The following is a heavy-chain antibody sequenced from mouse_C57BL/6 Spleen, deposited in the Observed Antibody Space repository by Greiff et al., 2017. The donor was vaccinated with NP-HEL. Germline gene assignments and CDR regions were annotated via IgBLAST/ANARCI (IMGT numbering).Heavy chain of an antibody. CDR3: ARRDYFDY. Sequence: QVHVKQSGAELVKPGASVKLSCKASGYTFTSYWMHWVKQRPGQGLEWIGMIHPNSGSTNYNEKFKSKATLTVDKSSSTAYMQLSSLTSEDSAVYYGARRDYFDYWGQGTTLTVSS. V-gene: IGHV1-64*01. CDR2: IHPNSGST. CDR1: GYTFTSYW. J-gene: IGHJ2*01.